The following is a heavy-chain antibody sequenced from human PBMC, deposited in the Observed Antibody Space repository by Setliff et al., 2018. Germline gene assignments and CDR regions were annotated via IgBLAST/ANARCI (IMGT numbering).Heavy chain of an antibody. CDR1: GYTFTSYG. Sequence: GASVKVSCKASGYTFTSYGISWVRQAPGQGLEWMGWISAYNGNTNYAQKLQGRVTMTTDTSTSTAYMELRSLRPDDTAVYYCAREGYCTNGVCNYFDYWGQGTLVTVSS. CDR2: ISAYNGNT. V-gene: IGHV1-18*01. D-gene: IGHD2-8*01. J-gene: IGHJ4*02. CDR3: AREGYCTNGVCNYFDY.